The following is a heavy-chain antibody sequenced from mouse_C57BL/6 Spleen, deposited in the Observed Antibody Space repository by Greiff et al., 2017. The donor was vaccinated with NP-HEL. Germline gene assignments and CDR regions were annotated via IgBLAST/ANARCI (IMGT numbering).Heavy chain of an antibody. CDR3: ARSPFGTVVPFDY. Sequence: VQLQQSGPELVKPGASVKISCKASGYAFSSSWMNWVKQRPGKGLEWIGRIYPGDGDTNYNGKFKGKATLTADKSSSTAYMQISSLTSEDSAFYFCARSPFGTVVPFDYWGQGTTLTVSS. J-gene: IGHJ2*01. D-gene: IGHD1-1*01. CDR2: IYPGDGDT. V-gene: IGHV1-82*01. CDR1: GYAFSSSW.